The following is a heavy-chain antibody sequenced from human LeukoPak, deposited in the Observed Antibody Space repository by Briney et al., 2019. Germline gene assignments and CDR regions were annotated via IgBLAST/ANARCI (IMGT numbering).Heavy chain of an antibody. J-gene: IGHJ6*02. CDR3: ARGHYGLDV. CDR1: GFTLSSHW. Sequence: GGSLRLSCEASGFTLSSHWMSWVRQAPGKGLEWVAHINQDESEKSYVDSAKGRFTISRDNGKNSLYLQMSSLRVEDTGIYHCARGHYGLDVWGHGTTVTVSS. V-gene: IGHV3-7*03. CDR2: INQDESEK.